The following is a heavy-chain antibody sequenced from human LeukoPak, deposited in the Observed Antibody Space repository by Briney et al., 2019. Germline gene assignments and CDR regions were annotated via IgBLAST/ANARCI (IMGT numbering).Heavy chain of an antibody. V-gene: IGHV4-59*01. CDR3: ARGSGGELSRHFDY. CDR2: IYYSGNT. Sequence: VKPSETLSLTCTVSGSSIRSYYWGWVRQPPGKGLEWIGYIYYSGNTYYNFSLQSRVTISVDMSNNQFSLKLSSVTAADTAVYYCARGSGGELSRHFDYWGQGTLVTVSS. J-gene: IGHJ4*02. D-gene: IGHD3-16*02. CDR1: GSSIRSYY.